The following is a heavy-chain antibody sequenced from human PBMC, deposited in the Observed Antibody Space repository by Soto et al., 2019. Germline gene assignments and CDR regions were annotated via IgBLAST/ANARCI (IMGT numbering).Heavy chain of an antibody. CDR1: GYTFTRNG. CDR3: VKDRDSNSWPSRDV. CDR2: ISPKSGSI. J-gene: IGHJ6*02. V-gene: IGHV1-18*01. Sequence: ASVKVSCKTSGYTFTRNGISWVRQAPGQGLEWMGWISPKSGSIKYAQKFQGRVIMTTDTSTSTAYMELRSLRSDDTAVYYCVKDRDSNSWPSRDVWGPGTTVTVS. D-gene: IGHD3-22*01.